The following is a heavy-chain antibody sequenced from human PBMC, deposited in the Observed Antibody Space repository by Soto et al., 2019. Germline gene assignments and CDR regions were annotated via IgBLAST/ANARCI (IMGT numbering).Heavy chain of an antibody. D-gene: IGHD6-13*01. CDR1: AFTLRSYG. Sequence: QVQLVESGGGAVQPGRSLRLSCTASAFTLRSYGMHWVRQAPGKGLEWVAVISHDGGNKYYADSVRGRFTISRDNYKNMIYLQMNSLRAEDTAVYYCAKDPASAAGTFFDYYYYMDVWGKGTTVTVSS. V-gene: IGHV3-30*18. CDR3: AKDPASAAGTFFDYYYYMDV. CDR2: ISHDGGNK. J-gene: IGHJ6*03.